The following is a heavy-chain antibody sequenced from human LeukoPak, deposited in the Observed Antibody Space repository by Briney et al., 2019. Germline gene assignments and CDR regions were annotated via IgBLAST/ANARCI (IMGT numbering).Heavy chain of an antibody. J-gene: IGHJ4*02. Sequence: SETLSLTCTVSGGSVSSSIYYWGWIRQPPGKGLEWIGSIYYSGSTSYNPSLKSRFTISVDTSKNQFSLKLTSVTAADTAVYYCASRNDILTGYVFDFWGQGTLVTVSS. CDR2: IYYSGST. D-gene: IGHD3-9*01. V-gene: IGHV4-39*01. CDR3: ASRNDILTGYVFDF. CDR1: GGSVSSSIYY.